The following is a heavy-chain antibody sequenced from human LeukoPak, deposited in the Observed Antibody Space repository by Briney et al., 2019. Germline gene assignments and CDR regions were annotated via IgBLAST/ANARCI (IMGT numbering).Heavy chain of an antibody. CDR1: GFIFRSYG. CDR2: ISASGATA. Sequence: GGSLRLSCAASGFIFRSYGMSWVRQAPGEGLECVSVISASGATANYADSLKGRLTISRDNSKNTLYPQMNSLRADDTAVYYCAKARGDNYGHVEYWGQGTLVTVSS. V-gene: IGHV3-23*01. D-gene: IGHD5-18*01. J-gene: IGHJ4*02. CDR3: AKARGDNYGHVEY.